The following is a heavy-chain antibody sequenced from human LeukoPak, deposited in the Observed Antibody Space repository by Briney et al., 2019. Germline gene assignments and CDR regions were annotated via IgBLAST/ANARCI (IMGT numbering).Heavy chain of an antibody. V-gene: IGHV4-59*08. D-gene: IGHD7-27*01. CDR2: IYYSGST. J-gene: IGHJ3*02. CDR1: GGSISSYY. CDR3: ARPGTGDRDAFDI. Sequence: PSETLSLTCTVSGGSISSYYWSWIRQPPGKGLEWIGYIYYSGSTNYNPSLKSRVTISVDTSKNQFSLKLSSVTAADTAVHYCARPGTGDRDAFDIWGQGTMVTVSS.